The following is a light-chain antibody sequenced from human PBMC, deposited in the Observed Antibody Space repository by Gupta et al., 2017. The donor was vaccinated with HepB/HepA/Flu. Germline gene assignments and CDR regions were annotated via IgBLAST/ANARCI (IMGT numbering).Light chain of an antibody. CDR1: SGHSSYI. CDR3: ETWDSKV. Sequence: QPVLTQTSSASSSLVSSVKLPCPLSSGHSSYIIAWPPQQPGKAPRYLMKLEGSGTYNKGSGVPDRFSCYSSGADSYLTISNLQSEDEADYYCETWDSKVFGGGTKLTVL. CDR2: LEGSGTY. J-gene: IGLJ2*01. V-gene: IGLV4-60*03.